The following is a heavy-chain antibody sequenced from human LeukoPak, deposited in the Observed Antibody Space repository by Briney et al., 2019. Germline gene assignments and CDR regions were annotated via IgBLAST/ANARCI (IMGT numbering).Heavy chain of an antibody. Sequence: EGSLRVSCEASGYTFTGYYMRWVRQAPGQGLERVGWINPKGGGTNSAQKSQGRVTMTRDTSISTAYRELSRLRSDATDVYYCARDPRYCSGGSCYGTYVYWGQRTLVTVSS. CDR3: ARDPRYCSGGSCYGTYVY. V-gene: IGHV1-2*02. D-gene: IGHD2-15*01. CDR1: GYTFTGYY. J-gene: IGHJ4*02. CDR2: INPKGGGT.